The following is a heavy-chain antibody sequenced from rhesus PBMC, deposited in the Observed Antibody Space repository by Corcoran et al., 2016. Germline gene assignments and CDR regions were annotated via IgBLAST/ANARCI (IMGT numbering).Heavy chain of an antibody. CDR2: ITPGKGNT. CDR3: TRGVVWEP. CDR1: GYTFTSYY. V-gene: IGHV1S9*01. Sequence: QVQLVQSGAEVKKPGAAVKLSCKASGYTFTSYYINWVRKARGKGLEGKGGITPGKGNTDSEQKIRGGVPRTRDTSTSTAEMELSSRRSEDTAVYYCTRGVVWEPWGQGVLVTVAS. D-gene: IGHD1-44*02. J-gene: IGHJ4*01.